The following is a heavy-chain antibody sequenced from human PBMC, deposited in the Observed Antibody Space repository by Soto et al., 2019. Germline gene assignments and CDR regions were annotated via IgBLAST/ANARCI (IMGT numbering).Heavy chain of an antibody. Sequence: ASVKVSCKASGYTFTSYGISWVRQAPGQGLEWMGWISAYNGNTNYAQKFQGRVTMTRNTSISTAYMELSSLRSEDTAVYYCARDSRVGFPDYWGQGTLVTVSS. CDR2: ISAYNGNT. CDR3: ARDSRVGFPDY. D-gene: IGHD1-26*01. V-gene: IGHV1-18*01. J-gene: IGHJ4*02. CDR1: GYTFTSYG.